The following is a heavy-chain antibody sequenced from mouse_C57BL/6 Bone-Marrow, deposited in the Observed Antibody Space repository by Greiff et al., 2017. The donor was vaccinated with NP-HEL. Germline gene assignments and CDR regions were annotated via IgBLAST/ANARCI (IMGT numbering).Heavy chain of an antibody. Sequence: EVKLMESGGDLVKPGGSLKLSCAASGFTFSSYGMSWVRQTPDKRLEWVATISSGGSYTYYPDSVKGRFTISRDNAKNTLYLQMSSLKSEDTAMYYCARRGTTVVAPHWYFDVWGTGTTVTVSS. D-gene: IGHD1-1*01. J-gene: IGHJ1*03. CDR2: ISSGGSYT. V-gene: IGHV5-6*02. CDR3: ARRGTTVVAPHWYFDV. CDR1: GFTFSSYG.